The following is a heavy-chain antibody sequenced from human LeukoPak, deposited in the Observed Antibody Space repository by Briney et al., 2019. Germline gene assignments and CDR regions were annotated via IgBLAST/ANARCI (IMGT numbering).Heavy chain of an antibody. CDR1: GFTFNSYS. CDR2: ISSSSSYI. J-gene: IGHJ6*03. D-gene: IGHD4-17*01. CDR3: AREVHDYGDYALSAEYYMDV. V-gene: IGHV3-21*01. Sequence: GGSLRLSCAASGFTFNSYSMNWVRQAPGKGLEWVSSISSSSSYIYYADSVKGRFTISRDNAKNSLYLQMNSLRAEDTAVYYCAREVHDYGDYALSAEYYMDVWGKGTTVTISS.